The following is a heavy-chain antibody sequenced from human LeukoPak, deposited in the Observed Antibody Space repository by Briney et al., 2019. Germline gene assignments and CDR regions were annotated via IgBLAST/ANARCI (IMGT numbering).Heavy chain of an antibody. V-gene: IGHV3-33*08. Sequence: PGGSLRLSCSVSGFTFSDYAMHWVRQAPGKGLEWVAVIWYDGRNKYYADSVKGRFTISRDNSKNTLYLQMNSLRAEDTAVYYCAREMTDCSSTNCLFDYWGQGTLVTVSS. D-gene: IGHD2-2*01. J-gene: IGHJ4*02. CDR1: GFTFSDYA. CDR3: AREMTDCSSTNCLFDY. CDR2: IWYDGRNK.